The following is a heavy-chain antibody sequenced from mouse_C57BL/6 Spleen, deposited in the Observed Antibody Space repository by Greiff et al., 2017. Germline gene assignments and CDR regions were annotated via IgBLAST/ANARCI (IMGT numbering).Heavy chain of an antibody. Sequence: QVQLQQPGAELVRPGSSVKLSCKASGYTFTSYWMHWVKQRPIQGLEWIGNIDPSDSETHYNQKFKDKATLTVDKSSSTAYMQLSSLTSEDSAVYYCSSANCYDSSYRAMDDWGQGTTVTVSS. V-gene: IGHV1-52*01. D-gene: IGHD1-1*01. J-gene: IGHJ4*01. CDR1: GYTFTSYW. CDR3: SSANCYDSSYRAMDD. CDR2: IDPSDSET.